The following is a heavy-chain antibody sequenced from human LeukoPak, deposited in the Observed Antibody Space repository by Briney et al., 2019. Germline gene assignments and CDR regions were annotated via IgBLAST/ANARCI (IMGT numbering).Heavy chain of an antibody. CDR2: IYTSGST. CDR1: GGSITSDSYY. CDR3: AREELELDAFDI. J-gene: IGHJ3*02. V-gene: IGHV4-61*02. Sequence: PSETLSLTCAVSGGSITSDSYYWSWIRQPAGKGLEWIGRIYTSGSTNYNPSLKSRVTISVDTSKNQFSLKLSSVTAADTAVYYCAREELELDAFDIWGQGTMVTVSS. D-gene: IGHD1-7*01.